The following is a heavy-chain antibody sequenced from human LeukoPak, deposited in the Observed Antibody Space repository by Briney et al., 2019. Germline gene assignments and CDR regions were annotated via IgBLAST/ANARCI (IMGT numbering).Heavy chain of an antibody. CDR1: GFTFSSYA. D-gene: IGHD2-2*01. CDR3: AKGISSTSCFDY. Sequence: GGSLRLSCAASGFTFSSYAMSWVRQTPGKGLEWVSAISGSGGSTYYADSVKGRFTISRDNSKNTLYLQMNSLRAEDTAVYYCAKGISSTSCFDYWGQGTLVTVSS. V-gene: IGHV3-23*01. CDR2: ISGSGGST. J-gene: IGHJ4*02.